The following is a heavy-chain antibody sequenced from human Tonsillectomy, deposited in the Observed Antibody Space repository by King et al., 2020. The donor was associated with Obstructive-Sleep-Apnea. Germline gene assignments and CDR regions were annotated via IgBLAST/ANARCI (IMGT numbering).Heavy chain of an antibody. V-gene: IGHV3-7*03. CDR3: ARVVGDKSSDY. CDR2: IKEDGSEK. CDR1: GFTFSSYW. D-gene: IGHD1-26*01. Sequence: GQLVQSGGGLVQPGGSLRLSCAASGFTFSSYWMNWVRQAPGKGLEWVANIKEDGSEKYYVDSVKGRFTISRDNANNSLYLQMNSPRAEDTAMYYCARVVGDKSSDYWGQGTLVTVSS. J-gene: IGHJ4*02.